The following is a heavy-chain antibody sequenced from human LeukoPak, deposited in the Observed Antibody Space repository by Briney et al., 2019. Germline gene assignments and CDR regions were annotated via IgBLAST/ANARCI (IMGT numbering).Heavy chain of an antibody. V-gene: IGHV4-34*01. D-gene: IGHD2-2*01. Sequence: SETLSLTCAVYGGSFSGYYWSWIRQPPGKGLEWIGEINHSGSTNYNPSLKSRVTISGDTSKNQFSLKLSSVTAADTAVYYCARGACTTTSCYAFDVWGQGTMVTVSS. CDR2: INHSGST. J-gene: IGHJ3*01. CDR3: ARGACTTTSCYAFDV. CDR1: GGSFSGYY.